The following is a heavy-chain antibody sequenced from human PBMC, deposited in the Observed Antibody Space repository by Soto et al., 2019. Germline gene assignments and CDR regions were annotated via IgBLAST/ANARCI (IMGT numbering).Heavy chain of an antibody. CDR1: GGSISSYY. CDR2: MYNSGST. CDR3: ASMGYHYGSGSYPLDY. V-gene: IGHV4-59*08. D-gene: IGHD3-10*01. Sequence: LSLTCTVSGGSISSYYWTWIRQPPGKGLEWIGFMYNSGSTHYNPSLKSRVTISLDTSKNQFSLNLRSVTAADTAVYYCASMGYHYGSGSYPLDYWGQGTLVTVSS. J-gene: IGHJ4*02.